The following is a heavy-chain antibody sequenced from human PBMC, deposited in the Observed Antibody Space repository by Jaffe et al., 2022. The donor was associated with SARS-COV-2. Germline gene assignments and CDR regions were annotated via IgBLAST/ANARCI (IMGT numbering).Heavy chain of an antibody. Sequence: QVQLQQWGAGLLKPSETLSLTCAVYGGSFSGYYWSWIRQPPGKGLEWIGEINHSGSTNYNPSLKSRVTISVDTSKNQFSLKLSSVTAADTAVYYCARGSHLRYSSSWYNWFDPWGQGTLVTVSS. J-gene: IGHJ5*02. CDR2: INHSGST. CDR3: ARGSHLRYSSSWYNWFDP. CDR1: GGSFSGYY. V-gene: IGHV4-34*01. D-gene: IGHD6-13*01.